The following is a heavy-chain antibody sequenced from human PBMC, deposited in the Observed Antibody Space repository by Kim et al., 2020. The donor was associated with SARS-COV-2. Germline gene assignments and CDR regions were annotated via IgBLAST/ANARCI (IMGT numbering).Heavy chain of an antibody. CDR3: ARGAMIVVGNWFDP. Sequence: TPSLKSRVTISVETSKNQFSLKLGSVTAADTAVYYCARGAMIVVGNWFDPWGQGTLVTVSS. J-gene: IGHJ5*02. D-gene: IGHD3-22*01. V-gene: IGHV4-31*02.